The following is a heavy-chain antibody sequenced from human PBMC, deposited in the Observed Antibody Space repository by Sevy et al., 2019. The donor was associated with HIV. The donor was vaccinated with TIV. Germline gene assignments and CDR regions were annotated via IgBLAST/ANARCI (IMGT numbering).Heavy chain of an antibody. CDR2: FNVEDGEA. CDR1: GDSLSEIS. Sequence: ASVKVSCKVFGDSLSEISTHWVRQGPGKGLEWMGGFNVEDGEAIYAEKFQDRLTSTEDKSTDTAYMELRSLRFEDTAVYYCVVLWGLDYWGQGTLVTVSS. J-gene: IGHJ4*02. D-gene: IGHD3-16*01. CDR3: VVLWGLDY. V-gene: IGHV1-24*01.